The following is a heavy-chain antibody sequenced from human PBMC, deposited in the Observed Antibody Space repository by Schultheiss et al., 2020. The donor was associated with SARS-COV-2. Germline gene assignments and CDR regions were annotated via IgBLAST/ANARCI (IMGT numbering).Heavy chain of an antibody. CDR3: ARAASEYYYDSSGYYPLGY. CDR2: INWNGGST. Sequence: GGSLRLSCAASGFIFDDYGLHWVRQVPGKGLEWVSGINWNGGSTGYADSVKGRFTISRDNAKNSLYLQMNSLRAEDTALYYCARAASEYYYDSSGYYPLGYWGQGTLVTVSS. CDR1: GFIFDDYG. J-gene: IGHJ4*02. V-gene: IGHV3-20*04. D-gene: IGHD3-22*01.